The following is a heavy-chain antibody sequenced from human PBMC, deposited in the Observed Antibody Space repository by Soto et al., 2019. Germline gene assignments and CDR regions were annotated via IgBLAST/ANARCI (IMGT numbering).Heavy chain of an antibody. CDR3: ARDRKAVYYYGMDV. J-gene: IGHJ6*02. CDR1: GFTFRTYG. Sequence: QVQLVGSGGGVVQPGRSLRLSVAASGFTFRTYGMHWVGQAPGKGLGWVAVIWNDGSNKYYADSVKGRFTISRDNSKNTLYLQMNSLRAEDTAVYYCARDRKAVYYYGMDVWGQGTTVTVSS. CDR2: IWNDGSNK. V-gene: IGHV3-33*01.